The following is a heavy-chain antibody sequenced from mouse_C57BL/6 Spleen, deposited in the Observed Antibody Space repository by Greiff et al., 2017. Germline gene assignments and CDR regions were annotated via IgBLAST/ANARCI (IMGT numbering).Heavy chain of an antibody. CDR3: ARDWAGY. D-gene: IGHD4-1*01. Sequence: VQLQQSGPELVKPGASVKISCKASGYAFSSSWMNWVKQRPGKGLEWIGRIYPGDGDTNYNGKFKGKATLTVDKSSSTAYMQLSSLTSEDSAVYYCARDWAGYWGQGTTLTVSS. CDR2: IYPGDGDT. J-gene: IGHJ2*01. V-gene: IGHV1-82*01. CDR1: GYAFSSSW.